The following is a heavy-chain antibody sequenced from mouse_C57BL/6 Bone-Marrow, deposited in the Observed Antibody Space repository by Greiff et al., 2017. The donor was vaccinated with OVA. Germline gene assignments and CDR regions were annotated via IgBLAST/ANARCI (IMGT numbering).Heavy chain of an antibody. V-gene: IGHV5-6*01. CDR2: ISSGGSYT. CDR1: GFTFSSYG. J-gene: IGHJ3*01. Sequence: EVRLVESGGDLVKPGGSLKLSCAASGFTFSSYGMSWVRQTPDKRLEWVATISSGGSYTYYPDSVKGRFTISRDNAKNTLYLQMSSLKSEDTAMYYCARQDYGGKGTLVTVSA. CDR3: ARQDY.